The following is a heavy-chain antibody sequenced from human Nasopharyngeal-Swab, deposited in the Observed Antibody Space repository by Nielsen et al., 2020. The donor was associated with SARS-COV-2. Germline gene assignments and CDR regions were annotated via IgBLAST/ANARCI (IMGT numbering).Heavy chain of an antibody. Sequence: VRQAPGKGLEWVSIIYSGGSTYYSDSVKGRFTISRHNSKNTLYLRMNSLRVEDTAVYYCARALDPRRYNWFDPWGQGTLVTVSS. CDR2: IYSGGST. CDR3: ARALDPRRYNWFDP. V-gene: IGHV3-53*04. J-gene: IGHJ5*02. D-gene: IGHD6-6*01.